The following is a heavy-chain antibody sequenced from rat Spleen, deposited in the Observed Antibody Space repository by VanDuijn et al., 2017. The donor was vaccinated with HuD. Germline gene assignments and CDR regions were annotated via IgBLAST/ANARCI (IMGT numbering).Heavy chain of an antibody. Sequence: EVQLVESGGGLVQPGRSMKLSCAASGFTFSNYDIAWVRQAPKKGLEWAATISSDGSSINYRDSVKGRFTISRDNAKSTLYLQMNSLRSEDTATYYCARMDGSFDYWGQGVMVTVSS. V-gene: IGHV5-22*01. CDR1: GFTFSNYD. D-gene: IGHD1-7*01. J-gene: IGHJ2*01. CDR2: ISSDGSSI. CDR3: ARMDGSFDY.